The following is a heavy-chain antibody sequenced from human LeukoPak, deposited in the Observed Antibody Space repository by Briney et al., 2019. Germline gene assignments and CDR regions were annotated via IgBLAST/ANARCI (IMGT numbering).Heavy chain of an antibody. CDR2: VNPNSGNT. D-gene: IGHD6-13*01. CDR3: ARVSEERRGYSSSWPYWYFDL. V-gene: IGHV1-8*01. CDR1: GYTFTTYD. Sequence: GASVKVSCKASGYTFTTYDINWVRQATGQGLEWMGWVNPNSGNTGYAQKFQGRVTMTRNTSISTAYMELSSLRSEDTAVYYCARVSEERRGYSSSWPYWYFDLWGRGTLVTVSS. J-gene: IGHJ2*01.